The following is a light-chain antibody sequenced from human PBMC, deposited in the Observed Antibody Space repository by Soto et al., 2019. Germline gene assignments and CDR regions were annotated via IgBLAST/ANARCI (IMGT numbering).Light chain of an antibody. V-gene: IGLV2-11*01. CDR2: DVI. Sequence: QSALTQPRSVSGSLGQSVTISCTGTSSDVGAYDFVSWYQQNPGKAPRLIIFDVIKRPSGVPDRFSGSKSGNTASLTISGLQSEDEADYHCSSYAGSHTYEVFGEGTKVTVL. CDR3: SSYAGSHTYEV. CDR1: SSDVGAYDF. J-gene: IGLJ3*02.